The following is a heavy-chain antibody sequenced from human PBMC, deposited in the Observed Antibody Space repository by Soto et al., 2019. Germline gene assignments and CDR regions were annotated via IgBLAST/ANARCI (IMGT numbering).Heavy chain of an antibody. V-gene: IGHV3-21*01. CDR2: ISSSSSYI. D-gene: IGHD2-15*01. Sequence: GGSLRLSCAASGFTFSSYSMNWVRQAPGKGLEWVSSISSSSSYIYYADSVKGRFTISRDNAKNSLYLQMNSLRAEDTAVYYCARDRKVADYYYYGMDVWGQGTTVTVSS. CDR3: ARDRKVADYYYYGMDV. J-gene: IGHJ6*02. CDR1: GFTFSSYS.